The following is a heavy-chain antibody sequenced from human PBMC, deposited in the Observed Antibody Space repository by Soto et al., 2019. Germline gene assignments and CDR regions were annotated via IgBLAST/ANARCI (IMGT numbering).Heavy chain of an antibody. D-gene: IGHD3-22*01. CDR2: ISGSGGST. CDR1: GFAFSSYA. J-gene: IGHJ5*02. CDR3: AKDRAIVVQYNWFGP. V-gene: IGHV3-23*01. Sequence: HPGGSLRLSCAASGFAFSSYAMSWVRQAPGKGLEWVSGISGSGGSTYYADSVKGRFTISRDNSKNMLYVQMDSLTAEDTAVYYCAKDRAIVVQYNWFGPWGQGTLVTVSS.